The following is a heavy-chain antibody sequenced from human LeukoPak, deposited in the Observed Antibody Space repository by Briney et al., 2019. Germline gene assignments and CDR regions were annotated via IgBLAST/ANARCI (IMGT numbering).Heavy chain of an antibody. Sequence: ASVKVSCKASGYTLTGYYMHWVRQAPGQGLEWMGWINPKSDGTKYAQNFQGRVTMTWDTSISTAYMEVSRLTSDDTAMFYCARDPPGTTAFDLWGQGTMVTVSS. CDR2: INPKSDGT. D-gene: IGHD1-1*01. CDR3: ARDPPGTTAFDL. CDR1: GYTLTGYY. J-gene: IGHJ3*01. V-gene: IGHV1-2*02.